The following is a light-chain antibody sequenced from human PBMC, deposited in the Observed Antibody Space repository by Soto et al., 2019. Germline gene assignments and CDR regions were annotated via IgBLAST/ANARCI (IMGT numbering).Light chain of an antibody. CDR1: SGHSNYA. CDR3: QTWVTGIHI. CDR2: LNSDGSH. V-gene: IGLV4-69*01. J-gene: IGLJ2*01. Sequence: QLVLTQSPSASASLGASVKLTCTLSSGHSNYAIAWHQQQPEKGPPFLMKLNSDGSHSKGDGIPDRFSGSSSGAERYLTISTLQSEDEADYYCQTWVTGIHIFGGGTKLTVL.